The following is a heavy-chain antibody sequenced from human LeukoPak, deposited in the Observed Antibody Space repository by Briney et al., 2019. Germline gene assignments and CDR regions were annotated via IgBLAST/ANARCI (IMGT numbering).Heavy chain of an antibody. CDR2: ISSSSSYI. CDR3: ARDRWRQLVRGGYYYMDV. V-gene: IGHV3-21*01. D-gene: IGHD6-13*01. CDR1: GFTFSSYS. Sequence: GGSLRLSCAASGFTFSSYSMNWVRQAPGKGLEWVSSISSSSSYIYYADSVKGRFTISRDNAKNSLYLQMNSLRAEDTAVYYCARDRWRQLVRGGYYYMDVWGKGTTVTVSS. J-gene: IGHJ6*03.